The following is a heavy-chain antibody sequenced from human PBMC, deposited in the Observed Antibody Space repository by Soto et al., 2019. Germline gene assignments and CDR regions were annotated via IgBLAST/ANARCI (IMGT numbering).Heavy chain of an antibody. CDR2: INSDGSST. V-gene: IGHV3-74*01. CDR3: ARELDCTKGVCYPPEI. CDR1: GFTFSSYC. D-gene: IGHD2-8*01. J-gene: IGHJ3*02. Sequence: GGSLRPSCAASGFTFSSYCLHWVRRARGQGLGWVSRINSDGSSTSCADSVKGRFTISRDNAKNTLYLQMNSLRAEDTAVYYCARELDCTKGVCYPPEILGQVTMVTVSS.